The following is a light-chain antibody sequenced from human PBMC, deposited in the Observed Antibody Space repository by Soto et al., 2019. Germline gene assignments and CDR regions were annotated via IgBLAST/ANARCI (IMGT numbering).Light chain of an antibody. V-gene: IGLV1-40*01. CDR2: GNT. CDR3: QSYDSSRGGVV. Sequence: QSVLTQPPSVSGAPGQRVTISCTGSSSNIGARYDVHWYQQLPGTAPKLLIYGNTNRPSGVSDRFSGSKSGTSASLAITGLQAEDEDEYYCQSYDSSRGGVVFGGGTKLTVL. J-gene: IGLJ2*01. CDR1: SSNIGARYD.